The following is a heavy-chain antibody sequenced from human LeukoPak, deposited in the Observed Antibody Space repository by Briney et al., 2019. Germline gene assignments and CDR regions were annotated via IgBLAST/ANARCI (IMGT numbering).Heavy chain of an antibody. CDR3: AKGRSKFCSSTSCSIDD. CDR1: GFSHKDYG. D-gene: IGHD2-2*01. J-gene: IGHJ4*02. V-gene: IGHV3-30*02. CDR2: IRYDSNNK. Sequence: GGSLRLSCATSGFSHKDYGMHWVRQAPGKGLEWVSFIRYDSNNKYYADSVKGRFTISRDNSKNTLDLQMNSLRAEDTAVYYCAKGRSKFCSSTSCSIDDWGQGTLVTVSS.